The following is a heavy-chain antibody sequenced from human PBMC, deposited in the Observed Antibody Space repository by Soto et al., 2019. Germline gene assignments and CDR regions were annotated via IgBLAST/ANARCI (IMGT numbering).Heavy chain of an antibody. D-gene: IGHD6-13*01. CDR1: GGSISSSSYY. V-gene: IGHV4-39*01. CDR2: IYYSGST. Sequence: SETLSLACTVSGGSISSSSYYWGWIRQPPGKGLEWIGSIYYSGSTYYNPSLKSRVTISVDTSKNQFSLKLSSVTAADTAVYYCAILAAAGRHYYYYGMDVWGQGTTVTVSS. CDR3: AILAAAGRHYYYYGMDV. J-gene: IGHJ6*02.